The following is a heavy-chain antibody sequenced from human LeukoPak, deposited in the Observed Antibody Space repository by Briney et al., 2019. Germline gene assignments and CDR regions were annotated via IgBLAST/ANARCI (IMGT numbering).Heavy chain of an antibody. D-gene: IGHD2-15*01. J-gene: IGHJ2*01. Sequence: SETLSLTCTVSGASISSYYWSWLRQPPGKGLEWIGHVSYSGDTNYNPSLKSRVTLSVDTSKNQFSLSLISVTAADTAVYFCARQKSQFLLPSADWYFDLWGRGTLVTVSS. CDR1: GASISSYY. CDR2: VSYSGDT. V-gene: IGHV4-59*08. CDR3: ARQKSQFLLPSADWYFDL.